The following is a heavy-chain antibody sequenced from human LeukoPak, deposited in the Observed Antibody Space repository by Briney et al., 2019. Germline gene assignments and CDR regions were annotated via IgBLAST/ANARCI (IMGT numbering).Heavy chain of an antibody. Sequence: SVKVSCKASGGTFSSYAISWVRQAPGQGLEWMGRIIPIFGMANYAQKFQGRVTITADKSTSTAYMELSSLSSEDTAVYYCARAEDSSGYSPPAGGMDVWAKGPRSPSP. V-gene: IGHV1-69*04. CDR3: ARAEDSSGYSPPAGGMDV. CDR1: GGTFSSYA. D-gene: IGHD3-22*01. CDR2: IIPIFGMA. J-gene: IGHJ6*02.